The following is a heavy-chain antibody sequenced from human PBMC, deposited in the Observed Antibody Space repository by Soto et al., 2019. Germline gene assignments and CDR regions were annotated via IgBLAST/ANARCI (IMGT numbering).Heavy chain of an antibody. CDR3: VRLPLTSLRIMQNDS. D-gene: IGHD2-21*02. CDR1: AFTLSSYA. J-gene: IGHJ4*02. V-gene: IGHV3-23*01. CDR2: ISAYVDNT. Sequence: GRSLRLSCAASAFTLSSYAMSWIRQAPGEGLEWVSSISAYVDNTYYADSVKGRFTISRDISKNTLYLQMTSLRADDAALYFCVRLPLTSLRIMQNDSWGQGT.